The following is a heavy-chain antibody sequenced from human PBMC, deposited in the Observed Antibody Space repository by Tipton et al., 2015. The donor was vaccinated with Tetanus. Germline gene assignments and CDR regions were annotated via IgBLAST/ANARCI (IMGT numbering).Heavy chain of an antibody. Sequence: LRLSCTVSGVSISGYYWSWIRQPAGKGLEWIGRVDRSGTTTYNPSLKGRVTMSLDTSKNHFSLRLSSVTAADTAVYYCARSHVFRLTLFGEEIPRSRRFDPWGQGTLVTVSS. CDR1: GVSISGYY. CDR2: VDRSGTT. D-gene: IGHD3-3*01. CDR3: ARSHVFRLTLFGEEIPRSRRFDP. J-gene: IGHJ5*02. V-gene: IGHV4-4*07.